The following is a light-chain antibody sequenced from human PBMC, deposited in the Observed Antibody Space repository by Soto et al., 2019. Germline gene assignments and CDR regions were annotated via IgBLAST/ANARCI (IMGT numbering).Light chain of an antibody. J-gene: IGLJ2*01. V-gene: IGLV1-36*01. CDR3: AAWDDSLNGPV. CDR2: YDD. CDR1: SSNIGNNA. Sequence: QSVLTQPPSVSEAPRQRVTISCSGGSSNIGNNAVNWYQQLPGKAPKLLIYYDDLLPSGVSDRFSGSKSGTSASLAISGLQPEDEADSYCAAWDDSLNGPVFGGGTKLTVL.